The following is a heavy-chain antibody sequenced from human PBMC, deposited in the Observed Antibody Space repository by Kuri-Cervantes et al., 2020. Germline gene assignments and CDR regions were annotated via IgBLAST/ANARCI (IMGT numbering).Heavy chain of an antibody. Sequence: SCTVSGGSISSSSYYWGWIRQPPGKGLEWIGSIYYSGSTYYNPSLKSRVTISVDTSKNQFSLKLSSVTAADTAVYYCARTRTRGYSYGSYYFDYWGQGTLVTVSS. CDR2: IYYSGST. V-gene: IGHV4-39*01. CDR1: GGSISSSSYY. CDR3: ARTRTRGYSYGSYYFDY. J-gene: IGHJ4*02. D-gene: IGHD5-18*01.